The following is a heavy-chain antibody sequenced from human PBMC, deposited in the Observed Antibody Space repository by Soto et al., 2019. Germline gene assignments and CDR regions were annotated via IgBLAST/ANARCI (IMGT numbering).Heavy chain of an antibody. CDR3: ATLAAADAFDI. D-gene: IGHD6-13*01. CDR1: GFTFSSYS. J-gene: IGHJ3*02. Sequence: GGSLRLSCAAPGFTFSSYSMNWVRQAPGKGLEWVSSISSSSSYIYYTDSVKGRFTISRDNAKNSLYLQMNSLRAEDTAVYYCATLAAADAFDIWGQGTMVTVSS. V-gene: IGHV3-21*01. CDR2: ISSSSSYI.